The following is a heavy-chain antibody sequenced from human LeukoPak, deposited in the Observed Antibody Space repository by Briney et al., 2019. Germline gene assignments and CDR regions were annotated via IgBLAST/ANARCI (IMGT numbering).Heavy chain of an antibody. D-gene: IGHD6-13*01. CDR1: GFTVSSNY. V-gene: IGHV3-66*01. Sequence: GGSLRLSCAASGFTVSSNYMSWVRQAPGKGLEWVSVFYSGGSTYYADSVKGRFTISRDNSKNTLYLQMNSLRAEDTAVYYCARGRVSVYSSSWYYDYWGQGTLVTVSS. CDR3: ARGRVSVYSSSWYYDY. CDR2: FYSGGST. J-gene: IGHJ4*02.